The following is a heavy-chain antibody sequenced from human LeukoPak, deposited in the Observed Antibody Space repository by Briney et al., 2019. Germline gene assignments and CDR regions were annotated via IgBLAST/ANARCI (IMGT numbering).Heavy chain of an antibody. Sequence: QSGGSLRLSCAASGFTFSRSWMNWVRQAPGKGLEWVSYISSSSSTIYYADSVKGRFTISRDNTKKSLFLQINSLRAEDTAVYYCATPARGGSALPWGQGTLVTVSS. CDR2: ISSSSSTI. CDR1: GFTFSRSW. CDR3: ATPARGGSALP. D-gene: IGHD6-19*01. J-gene: IGHJ5*02. V-gene: IGHV3-48*04.